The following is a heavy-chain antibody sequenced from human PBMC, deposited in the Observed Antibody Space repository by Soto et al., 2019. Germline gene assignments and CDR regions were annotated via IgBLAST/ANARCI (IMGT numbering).Heavy chain of an antibody. V-gene: IGHV2-26*01. J-gene: IGHJ4*02. Sequence: GSGATLVNPTETLTLTCTVSGFSLSNARMGVSWIRQPPGKALEWLAHIFSNDAKSYSTSLKSRLTISKDTSKSQVVLTMTNMDPVDTAPYYCARAIVVVPAAIIPYFDYWGQGTLVTVSS. CDR3: ARAIVVVPAAIIPYFDY. D-gene: IGHD2-2*01. CDR1: GFSLSNARMG. CDR2: IFSNDAK.